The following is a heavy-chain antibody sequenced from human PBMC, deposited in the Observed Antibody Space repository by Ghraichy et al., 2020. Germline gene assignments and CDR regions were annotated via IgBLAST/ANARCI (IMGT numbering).Heavy chain of an antibody. CDR3: TRGGGTTSIQGV. CDR1: GFTFSSYS. J-gene: IGHJ6*02. D-gene: IGHD1-7*01. Sequence: GGSLRLSCVGSGFTFSSYSMNWVRQSPGKGLEWVSSISSSSRFIYYADSVKGRFTISKDNAKNSLSLQMNSLRAEDTAVYYCTRGGGTTSIQGVWGQGTTVTVSS. V-gene: IGHV3-21*01. CDR2: ISSSSRFI.